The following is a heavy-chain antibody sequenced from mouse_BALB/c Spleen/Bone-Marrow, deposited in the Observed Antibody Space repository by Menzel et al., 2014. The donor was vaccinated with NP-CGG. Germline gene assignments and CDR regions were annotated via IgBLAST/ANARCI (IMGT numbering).Heavy chain of an antibody. CDR3: ATYYRFYKGRQALPY. D-gene: IGHD2-14*01. CDR1: GYSITSGYY. Sequence: EVQLQQSGPGLVKPSQSLSLTCSVTGYSITSGYYWNWIRQFPGNKLEWMGYISYDGSNNYNPSLKNRISITRDTSKNQFFLKLNSVTTEDTATYYCATYYRFYKGRQALPYWGQGTLVTVSA. V-gene: IGHV3-6*02. J-gene: IGHJ3*01. CDR2: ISYDGSN.